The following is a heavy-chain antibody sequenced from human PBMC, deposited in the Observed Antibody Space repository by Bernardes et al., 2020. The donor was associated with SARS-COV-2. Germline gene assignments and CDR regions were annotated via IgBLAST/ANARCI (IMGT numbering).Heavy chain of an antibody. Sequence: GGSLRLSCEASGFTFSNHGMGWVRQAPGKGLEWVSTISGNGGSTFYADSVKGRFTISRDNSKNTLYLQMNSLRAEDTALYYCAKSRAGDFDYWGQGTLVTVSS. CDR2: ISGNGGST. D-gene: IGHD3-10*01. CDR3: AKSRAGDFDY. J-gene: IGHJ4*02. CDR1: GFTFSNHG. V-gene: IGHV3-23*01.